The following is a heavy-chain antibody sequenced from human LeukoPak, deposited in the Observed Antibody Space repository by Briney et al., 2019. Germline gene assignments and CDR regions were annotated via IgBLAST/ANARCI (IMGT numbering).Heavy chain of an antibody. CDR2: ISSSSSYI. J-gene: IGHJ4*02. D-gene: IGHD1-26*01. CDR3: ARVGHSGSYYFDY. Sequence: GGSLRLSCAASGFTFSSYSMNWVRQAPGKGLEWVSSISSSSSYIYYADSVKGRFTISRDNAKNSLYLQMNSLRAEDTAVYYCARVGHSGSYYFDYWGQGTLVTVSS. V-gene: IGHV3-21*01. CDR1: GFTFSSYS.